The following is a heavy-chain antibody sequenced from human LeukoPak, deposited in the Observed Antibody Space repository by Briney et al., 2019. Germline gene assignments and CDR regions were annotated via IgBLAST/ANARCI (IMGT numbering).Heavy chain of an antibody. CDR2: ISSSSSYI. CDR3: ARDPTPRYCSGGSCYTHYGMDV. Sequence: GGSLRLSCAASGFTFGRYEMNWVRRAPGKGLEWVSSISSSSSYIYYADSVKGRLTISRDNAKNSLYLQMNSLRAEDTAVYYCARDPTPRYCSGGSCYTHYGMDVWGQGTTVTVSS. J-gene: IGHJ6*02. V-gene: IGHV3-21*01. D-gene: IGHD2-15*01. CDR1: GFTFGRYE.